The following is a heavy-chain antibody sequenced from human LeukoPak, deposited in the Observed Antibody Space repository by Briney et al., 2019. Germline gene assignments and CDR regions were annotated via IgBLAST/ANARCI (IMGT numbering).Heavy chain of an antibody. J-gene: IGHJ5*02. Sequence: PGGSLRLSCAASGFTFSSYAMSWVRQAPGKGLEWVSAISGSGGSTYYADSVKGRFTISRDNAKNSLYLQMNSLRAEDTAVYYCARGPVYEAVAGSNWFDPWGQGTLVTVSS. D-gene: IGHD6-19*01. CDR2: ISGSGGST. CDR1: GFTFSSYA. V-gene: IGHV3-23*01. CDR3: ARGPVYEAVAGSNWFDP.